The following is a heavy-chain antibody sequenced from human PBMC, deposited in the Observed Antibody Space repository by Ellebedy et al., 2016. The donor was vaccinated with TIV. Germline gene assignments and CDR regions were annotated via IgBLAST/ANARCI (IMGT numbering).Heavy chain of an antibody. V-gene: IGHV4-34*01. CDR3: GRGGWDVTDLNYYSDY. CDR2: SHQIVYT. J-gene: IGHJ4*02. CDR1: GGSFSNFY. Sequence: SETLSLXXNVYGGSFSNFYWTWNRQVPGKVLEWIGESHQIVYTSYNPSLKSRFTISVDTSKNHFSLNLNSLTAADTAVYYCGRGGWDVTDLNYYSDYWGQGALDTVSS. D-gene: IGHD1-26*01.